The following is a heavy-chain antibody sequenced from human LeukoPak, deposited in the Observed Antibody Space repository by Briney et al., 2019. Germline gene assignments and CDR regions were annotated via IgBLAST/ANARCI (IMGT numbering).Heavy chain of an antibody. Sequence: TGGSLRLSCAASGFTVSSNYMSWVRQAPGKGLEWVSVIYSGGSTYYADSVKGRFTISRDNSKNTLYLQMNSLRAEDTAVYYCASCAPIVGAMDYYYGMDVWGQGTTVTVSS. CDR2: IYSGGST. CDR1: GFTVSSNY. J-gene: IGHJ6*02. V-gene: IGHV3-53*01. CDR3: ASCAPIVGAMDYYYGMDV. D-gene: IGHD1-26*01.